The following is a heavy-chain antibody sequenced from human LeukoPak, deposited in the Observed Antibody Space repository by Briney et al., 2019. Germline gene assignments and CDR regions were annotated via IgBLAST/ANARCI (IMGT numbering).Heavy chain of an antibody. V-gene: IGHV3-23*01. Sequence: QPGGSLRLSCAASGFTFSSYAMSWVRQAPGKGLEWVSGISGYGGTTYHADSVEGRFTISRDNSKNTLYLQMNSLRAEDTAVYYCAKVRSPLASCGGDCYSPFDYWGQGTLVTVSS. J-gene: IGHJ4*02. D-gene: IGHD2-21*01. CDR1: GFTFSSYA. CDR2: ISGYGGTT. CDR3: AKVRSPLASCGGDCYSPFDY.